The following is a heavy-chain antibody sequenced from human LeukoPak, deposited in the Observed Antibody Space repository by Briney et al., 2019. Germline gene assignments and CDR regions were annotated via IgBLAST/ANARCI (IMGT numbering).Heavy chain of an antibody. CDR1: GFTFSSYW. CDR3: ARDPSYYENAFDI. CDR2: IKQDGSEK. V-gene: IGHV3-7*01. J-gene: IGHJ3*02. Sequence: GGSLRLSCAASGFTFSSYWMSWVRQAPGKGLEWVANIKQDGSEKYYVDSVKGRFTISRDNAKNSLYLQMNSLRAEDTAVYYCARDPSYYENAFDIWGQGTMVTVSS. D-gene: IGHD3-22*01.